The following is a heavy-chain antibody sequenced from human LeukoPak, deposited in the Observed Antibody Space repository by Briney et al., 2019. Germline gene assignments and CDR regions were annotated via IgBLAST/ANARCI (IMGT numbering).Heavy chain of an antibody. V-gene: IGHV3-23*01. D-gene: IGHD3-9*01. CDR2: IGGSGAST. CDR1: GFTFRSYA. J-gene: IGHJ4*02. Sequence: GGSLRLSCAASGFTFRSYAMSWVRQAPGKGLEWVSAIGGSGASTYYADSVKGRFTISRDNSKNTLYLQMNSLRAEDTAVYYCAKTPLLRYFDWLLGDDRGQGTLVTVSS. CDR3: AKTPLLRYFDWLLGDD.